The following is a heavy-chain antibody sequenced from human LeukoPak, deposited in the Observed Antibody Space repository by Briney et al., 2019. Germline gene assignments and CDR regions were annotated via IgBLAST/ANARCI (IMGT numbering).Heavy chain of an antibody. D-gene: IGHD1-14*01. CDR3: VNPKPFLRY. Sequence: GGSLRLSCAASGFTFRSYGMHWVRQAPGKGLEWVAIIWYDGSNKYYADSVKGRITISRDNSKNTLYLQMNSLRAEDTAVYCCVNPKPFLRYWGQGTLVTVSS. V-gene: IGHV3-33*06. CDR1: GFTFRSYG. CDR2: IWYDGSNK. J-gene: IGHJ4*02.